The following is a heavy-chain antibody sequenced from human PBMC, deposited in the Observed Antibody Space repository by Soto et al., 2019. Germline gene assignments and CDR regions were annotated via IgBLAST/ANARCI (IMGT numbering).Heavy chain of an antibody. CDR1: GYIFSDFD. D-gene: IGHD2-2*01. V-gene: IGHV1-2*02. J-gene: IGHJ5*02. CDR3: ARPYCGTNSCHNWFAH. CDR2: INPNSGGT. Sequence: ASVKVSCKASGYIFSDFDMNWFRQAPGQGLEWMGWINPNSGGTNYAQKFQGRVTMTTDTSISTAYMELTRLTSDDTAVYYCARPYCGTNSCHNWFAHWG.